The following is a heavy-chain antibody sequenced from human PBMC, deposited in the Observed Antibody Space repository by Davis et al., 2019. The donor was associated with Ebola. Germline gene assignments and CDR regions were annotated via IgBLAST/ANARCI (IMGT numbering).Heavy chain of an antibody. D-gene: IGHD2-2*01. V-gene: IGHV3-11*01. Sequence: GESLKISCAASGFTFSDYYMSWIRQAPGKGLEWVSYISSSGSTIYYADSVKGRFTISRDNAKNSLYLQMNSLRAEDTAVYYCARVRPVSVDIVVVPAAMGTPDVWGQGTTVTVSS. CDR2: ISSSGSTI. CDR3: ARVRPVSVDIVVVPAAMGTPDV. J-gene: IGHJ6*02. CDR1: GFTFSDYY.